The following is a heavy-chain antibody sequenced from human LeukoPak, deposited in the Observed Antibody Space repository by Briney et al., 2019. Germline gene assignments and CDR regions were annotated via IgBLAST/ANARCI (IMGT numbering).Heavy chain of an antibody. CDR2: IGASGGST. V-gene: IGHV3-23*01. CDR1: GFTFSSYA. CDR3: ARSVDYGEYGAFDY. Sequence: GGSLRLSCATSGFTFSSYAMSWVRQAPGKGLEWVSGIGASGGSTYYADSVKGRFTISRDNSKNTLYLQMNSLRAEETAVYYCARSVDYGEYGAFDYWGQGTQVTVSS. J-gene: IGHJ4*02. D-gene: IGHD4-17*01.